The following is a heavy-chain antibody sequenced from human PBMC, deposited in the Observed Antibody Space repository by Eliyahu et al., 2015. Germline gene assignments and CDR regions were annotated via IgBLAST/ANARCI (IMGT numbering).Heavy chain of an antibody. Sequence: EVQLVESGGGLVKPGGSXRLXCAASXFPFXXXSXNWVRQAPGKGLGWVSSISSSSSYIYYADXVKGRFTISRDNAKNSLYLQMNSLRAEDTAVYYCAREALIFGYGGNSPYPDYWGQGTLVTVSS. J-gene: IGHJ4*02. D-gene: IGHD4-23*01. CDR1: XFPFXXXS. CDR2: ISSSSSYI. V-gene: IGHV3-21*01. CDR3: AREALIFGYGGNSPYPDY.